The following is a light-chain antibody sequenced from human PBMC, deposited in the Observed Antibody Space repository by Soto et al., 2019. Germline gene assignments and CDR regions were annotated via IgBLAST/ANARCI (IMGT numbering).Light chain of an antibody. V-gene: IGLV1-40*01. J-gene: IGLJ1*01. CDR1: SSNIGAGYD. CDR2: GNS. CDR3: QSYDSSLSGYV. Sequence: QSVLTQPPSVSGAPGQRVTISCTGSSSNIGAGYDVHWYQQLPGTAHKLLIYGNSNRPSGVPDRFSGSKSGTSASLAITGLRAEYEADYYCQSYDSSLSGYVFGTGTKLTVL.